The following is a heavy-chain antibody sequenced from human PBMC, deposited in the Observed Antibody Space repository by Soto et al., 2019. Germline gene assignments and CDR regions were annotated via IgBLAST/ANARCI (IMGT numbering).Heavy chain of an antibody. J-gene: IGHJ4*02. CDR2: IYPGDSDT. D-gene: IGHD2-15*01. CDR3: ARGYCSGGSCYSRLYFDY. Sequence: GESLKISCEGSGYSFTSYWIGWVRQMPGKGLEWMGIIYPGDSDTRYSPSFQGQVTISADKSISTAYLQWSSLKASDTAMYYCARGYCSGGSCYSRLYFDYWGQGTLVTVSS. V-gene: IGHV5-51*01. CDR1: GYSFTSYW.